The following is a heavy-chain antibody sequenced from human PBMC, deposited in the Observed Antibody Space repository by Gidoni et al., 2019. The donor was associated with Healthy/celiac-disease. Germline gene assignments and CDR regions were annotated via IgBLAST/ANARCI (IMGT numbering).Heavy chain of an antibody. V-gene: IGHV1-69*06. CDR2: IIPIFVTA. D-gene: IGHD6-13*01. J-gene: IGHJ6*03. CDR3: ATLREVQQQPNYYYYMDV. CDR1: GGTFSSYA. Sequence: QVQLVQSGAEVKKPGSSVKVTGKASGGTFSSYAISWVRQAPGQGLEWMGGIIPIFVTANYAQKFQGRVTITADKSTSTAYMELSSLRSEDTAVYYCATLREVQQQPNYYYYMDVWGKGATVTVSS.